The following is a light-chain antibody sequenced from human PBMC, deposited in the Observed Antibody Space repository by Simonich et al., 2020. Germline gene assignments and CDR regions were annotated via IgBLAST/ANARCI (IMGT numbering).Light chain of an antibody. V-gene: IGLV6-57*03. J-gene: IGLJ3*02. Sequence: NFMLTQPHSVSESPGKTVTISCTRSSGSIASNYVQWYQQRPGSAPPTVIYEDNQRPPGVPYRFSGSIDSSSNSASLTISGLKTEDEADYYCQSYDSSNRVFGGGTKLTVL. CDR2: EDN. CDR3: QSYDSSNRV. CDR1: SGSIASNY.